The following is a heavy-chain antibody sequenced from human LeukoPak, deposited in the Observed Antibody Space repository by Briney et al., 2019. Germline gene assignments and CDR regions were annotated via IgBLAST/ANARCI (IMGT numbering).Heavy chain of an antibody. J-gene: IGHJ5*02. CDR3: ARGASYRNQGWFDP. V-gene: IGHV3-7*01. D-gene: IGHD4-11*01. CDR2: IKQDGSEK. Sequence: PGGSLRLSCAASGFTFSSYWMSRVRQAPGKGLEWVANIKQDGSEKYYVDSVKGRFTISRDNAKNSLYLQMNSLRAEDTAVYYCARGASYRNQGWFDPWGQGTLVTVSS. CDR1: GFTFSSYW.